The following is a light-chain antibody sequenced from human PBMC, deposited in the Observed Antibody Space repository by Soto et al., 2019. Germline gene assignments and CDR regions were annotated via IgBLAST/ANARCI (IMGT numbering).Light chain of an antibody. J-gene: IGLJ1*01. CDR3: CSYAGRYTYV. Sequence: QSALTQPRSVSGSPGQSVTISCAGTSTDVGGSDYYVSWYQQHPGKAPKLIIYDVSRRPSGVPYRFSGSKSGNTASLSISGLQPEDEADYYCCSYAGRYTYVFGTGTKVTVL. V-gene: IGLV2-11*01. CDR1: STDVGGSDY. CDR2: DVS.